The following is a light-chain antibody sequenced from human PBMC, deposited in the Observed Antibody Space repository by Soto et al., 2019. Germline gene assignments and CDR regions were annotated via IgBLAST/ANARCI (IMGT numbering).Light chain of an antibody. V-gene: IGKV1-5*03. CDR2: KAS. Sequence: DIQMTQSPSTLSGSVGDRVTITCRASQTISSWLAWYQQKPGKAPKLLIYKASTLKSGVPSRFSGSGSGTEFTLTISRLEPEDFAVYYCQQYGSSPYTFGQGTKVDIK. CDR3: QQYGSSPYT. J-gene: IGKJ2*01. CDR1: QTISSW.